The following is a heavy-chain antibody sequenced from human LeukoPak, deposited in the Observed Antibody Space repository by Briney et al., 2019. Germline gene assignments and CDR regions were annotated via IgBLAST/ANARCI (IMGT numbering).Heavy chain of an antibody. CDR2: IYTSGGT. V-gene: IGHV4-4*07. CDR3: ARDGPSDFFDY. Sequence: PSETLSLTCTVAGGSISSYYWSWIRQPAGQGLEWIGRIYTSGGTNYNPSLKSRVTISLDESKNQFSLKLSSVTAADTAVYYCARDGPSDFFDYWGQGTLVTVSS. J-gene: IGHJ4*02. CDR1: GGSISSYY. D-gene: IGHD3-3*01.